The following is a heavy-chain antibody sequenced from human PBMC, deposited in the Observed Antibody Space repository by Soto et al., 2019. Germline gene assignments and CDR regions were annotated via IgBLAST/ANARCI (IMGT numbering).Heavy chain of an antibody. CDR2: INHSGST. V-gene: IGHV4-34*01. CDR3: ARWGETVVTPFDY. CDR1: GGSFSGYY. Sequence: SETLSLTCAVYGGSFSGYYWSWIRQPPGKGLEWIGEINHSGSTNYNPSLKSRVTISVDTSKNQFSLKLSSVTAADTAVYYCARWGETVVTPFDYWGQGTLVTVSS. J-gene: IGHJ4*02. D-gene: IGHD2-15*01.